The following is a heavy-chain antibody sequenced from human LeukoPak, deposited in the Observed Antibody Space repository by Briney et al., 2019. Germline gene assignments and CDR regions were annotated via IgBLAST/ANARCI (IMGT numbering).Heavy chain of an antibody. D-gene: IGHD5-24*01. J-gene: IGHJ4*02. Sequence: ASVKVSCKASGYTFSHYGVQWVRQAPGQTPEWMGWINAGTGDGKYSQKFQGRLTMTSDTSATTLYMELSSLKSEDTAVYYCARSGDNWSCDNWGQGTLVTVSS. CDR2: INAGTGDG. CDR3: ARSGDNWSCDN. CDR1: GYTFSHYG. V-gene: IGHV1-3*01.